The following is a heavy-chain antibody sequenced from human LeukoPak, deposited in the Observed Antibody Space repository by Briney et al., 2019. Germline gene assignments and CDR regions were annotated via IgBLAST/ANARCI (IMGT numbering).Heavy chain of an antibody. CDR3: ARDATTAVGWVYMDV. CDR1: GFTFSSYE. Sequence: GGSLRLSCAASGFTFSSYEMNWVRQAPGKGLEWLSHISSSGSTIYYASSVKGRFTISRDNAKNSVYLQMNGLTAEDTALYYCARDATTAVGWVYMDVWGKGTTVTISS. J-gene: IGHJ6*03. D-gene: IGHD6-13*01. V-gene: IGHV3-48*03. CDR2: ISSSGSTI.